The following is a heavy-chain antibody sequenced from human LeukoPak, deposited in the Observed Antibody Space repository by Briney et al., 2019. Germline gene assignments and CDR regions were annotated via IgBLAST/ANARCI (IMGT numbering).Heavy chain of an antibody. J-gene: IGHJ6*03. CDR1: GYTFTVHF. Sequence: GASVKLSCKTSGYTFTVHFMYWVRQAPGQGLEWMGGIIPIFGTANYAQKFQGRVTITTDESTSTAYMELSSLRSEDTAVYYCARGETVGAIGVYYYYYYMDVWGKGTTVTVSS. CDR3: ARGETVGAIGVYYYYYYMDV. V-gene: IGHV1-69*05. CDR2: IIPIFGTA. D-gene: IGHD1-26*01.